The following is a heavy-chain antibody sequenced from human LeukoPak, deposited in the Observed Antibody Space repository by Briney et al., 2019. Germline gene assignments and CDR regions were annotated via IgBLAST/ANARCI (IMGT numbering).Heavy chain of an antibody. CDR3: VRDKDWAFDY. CDR1: GFIFSDYE. D-gene: IGHD3-9*01. Sequence: AGGSLRLSCAASGFIFSDYEMNWVRQAPGKGLEWVSYISTSGGTMYYADSVKGRFTISRDKAKNSLYLQMNSLRAEDTAVYYCVRDKDWAFDYWGQGTLIAVSS. V-gene: IGHV3-48*03. J-gene: IGHJ4*02. CDR2: ISTSGGTM.